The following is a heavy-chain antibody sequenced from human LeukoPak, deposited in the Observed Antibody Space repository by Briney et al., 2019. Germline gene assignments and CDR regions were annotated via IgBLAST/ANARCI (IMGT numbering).Heavy chain of an antibody. CDR2: IYYSGST. Sequence: SETLSLTCTVSGGSISSYYWSWIRQPPGKGLEWIGYIYYSGSTNYNPSLKSRVTISVDTSKNQFSLKLSSVTAADTAVYYCATETSIVGATNWFDPWGQGTLVTVSS. J-gene: IGHJ5*02. CDR1: GGSISSYY. V-gene: IGHV4-59*12. CDR3: ATETSIVGATNWFDP. D-gene: IGHD1-26*01.